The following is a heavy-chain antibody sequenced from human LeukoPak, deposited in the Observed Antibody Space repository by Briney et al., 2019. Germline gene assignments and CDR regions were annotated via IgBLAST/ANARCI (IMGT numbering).Heavy chain of an antibody. J-gene: IGHJ4*02. CDR3: ARRAKSDRGYSSGWGVLRGYFDY. CDR2: ISAYNGNT. Sequence: ASVKVSCKASGYTFTTYGISWVRQAPGQGLEWMGWISAYNGNTNYAQKLQGRVTMTTDTSTSTAYMELRSLRSDDTAVYYCARRAKSDRGYSSGWGVLRGYFDYWGQGTLVTVSS. D-gene: IGHD6-19*01. CDR1: GYTFTTYG. V-gene: IGHV1-18*01.